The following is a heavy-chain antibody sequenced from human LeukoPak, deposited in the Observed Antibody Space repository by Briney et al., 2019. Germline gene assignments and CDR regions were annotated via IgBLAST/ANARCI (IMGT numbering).Heavy chain of an antibody. CDR3: ARDGAPPGLYFDL. J-gene: IGHJ4*02. D-gene: IGHD6-13*01. CDR1: GFTFSSYW. Sequence: GGSLRLSCAVSGFTFSSYWMNWVRQASGKGLEWVASIRMDGVEKTYVDSVKGRFTISRDNTYNSLYLQMSSLRVEDTAVYFCARDGAPPGLYFDLWGRGTLVTVSS. V-gene: IGHV3-7*01. CDR2: IRMDGVEK.